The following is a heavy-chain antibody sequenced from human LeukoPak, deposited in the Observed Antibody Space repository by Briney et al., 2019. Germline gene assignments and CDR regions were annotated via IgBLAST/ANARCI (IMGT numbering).Heavy chain of an antibody. CDR2: IIPIFGTA. Sequence: VASVKVSCKASGYTFTGYYMHWVRQAPGQGLEWMGGIIPIFGTANYAQKLQGRVTMTTDTSTSTAYMELSSLRSEDTAVYYCARDRIPVDIVATIQGSDYYYYMDVWGKGTTVTVSS. D-gene: IGHD5-12*01. V-gene: IGHV1-69*05. CDR1: GYTFTGYY. J-gene: IGHJ6*03. CDR3: ARDRIPVDIVATIQGSDYYYYMDV.